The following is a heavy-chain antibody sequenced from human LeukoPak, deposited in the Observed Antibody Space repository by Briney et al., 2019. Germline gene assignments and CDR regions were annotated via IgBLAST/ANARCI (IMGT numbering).Heavy chain of an antibody. J-gene: IGHJ4*02. CDR1: GFTFSTYA. V-gene: IGHV3-23*01. Sequence: GGSLRLSREASGFTFSTYARTWVRQAPGKGLEWVSNLSGGGTSTYYADSVKGRFTISRDNSRNTMYLQMNSLRAEDTAVYYCAKDDYTSGYWGYWGQGTLVTVSS. D-gene: IGHD6-19*01. CDR2: LSGGGTST. CDR3: AKDDYTSGYWGY.